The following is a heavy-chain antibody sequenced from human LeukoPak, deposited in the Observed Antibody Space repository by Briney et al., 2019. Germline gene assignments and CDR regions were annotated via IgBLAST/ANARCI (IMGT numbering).Heavy chain of an antibody. V-gene: IGHV6-1*01. Sequence: SQTLSLTCVISGDSVSSNSVAWNWIRQSPSRGLEWLGRTYYRSKWYNDYAVSVKSRITVNPDTSKNQFSLQLDSVSPEDTAMYYCAKEQWLRGGYYGMDVWGLGTTVTVSS. CDR3: AKEQWLRGGYYGMDV. CDR2: TYYRSKWYN. CDR1: GDSVSSNSVA. D-gene: IGHD6-19*01. J-gene: IGHJ6*02.